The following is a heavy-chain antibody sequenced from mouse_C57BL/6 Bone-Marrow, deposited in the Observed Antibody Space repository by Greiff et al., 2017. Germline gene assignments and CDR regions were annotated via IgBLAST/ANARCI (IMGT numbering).Heavy chain of an antibody. Sequence: EVQLVESGGGLVKPGGSLKLSCAASGFTFSDYGMHWVRQAPEKGLEWVAYISSGSSTIYYADTVKGRFTISRDNAKNTLFLQMTSLWSEDTAMYYCARADYYGSSWYVDVWGTGTTVTVSS. CDR2: ISSGSSTI. CDR1: GFTFSDYG. V-gene: IGHV5-17*01. D-gene: IGHD1-1*01. CDR3: ARADYYGSSWYVDV. J-gene: IGHJ1*03.